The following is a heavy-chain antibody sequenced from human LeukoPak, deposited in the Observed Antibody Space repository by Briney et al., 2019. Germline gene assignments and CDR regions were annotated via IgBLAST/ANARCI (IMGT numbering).Heavy chain of an antibody. V-gene: IGHV4-30-4*01. CDR2: IYYSGST. Sequence: SQTLSLTCTVSGGSISSGDYYWSWLRQPPGKGLEWIGYIYYSGSTYYNPSLKSRVTISVDTSKNQFSLKLSSVTAADTAVYYCARDHSGGVVDYWGQGTLVTVSS. J-gene: IGHJ4*02. CDR1: GGSISSGDYY. CDR3: ARDHSGGVVDY. D-gene: IGHD2-15*01.